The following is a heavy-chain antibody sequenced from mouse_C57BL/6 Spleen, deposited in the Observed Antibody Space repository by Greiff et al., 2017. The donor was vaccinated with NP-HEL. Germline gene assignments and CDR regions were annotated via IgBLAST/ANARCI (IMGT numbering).Heavy chain of an antibody. CDR2: IYPGSGST. V-gene: IGHV1-55*01. CDR1: GYTFTSYW. D-gene: IGHD1-1*01. Sequence: QVQLQQPGAELVEPGASVKMSCKASGYTFTSYWITWVKQRPGQGLEWIGDIYPGSGSTNYNEKFKSKATLTVDTSSSTAYMQLSSLTSEDSAVYYCARMGYYYGSSPYYAMDYWGQGTSVTVSS. CDR3: ARMGYYYGSSPYYAMDY. J-gene: IGHJ4*01.